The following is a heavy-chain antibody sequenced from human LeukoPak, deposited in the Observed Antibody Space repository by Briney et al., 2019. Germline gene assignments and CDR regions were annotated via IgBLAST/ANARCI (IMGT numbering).Heavy chain of an antibody. V-gene: IGHV4-59*08. CDR2: ISDIGSI. Sequence: SETLSLTCTVSGGSISSYYWSWIRRPPGKGLEWIAYISDIGSINYNPSLKSRVTISLETSKNQFSLKLSSVTAADTAVYYCAGHHPRNTVDFWGQGTLVTVSS. D-gene: IGHD2-8*02. J-gene: IGHJ4*02. CDR3: AGHHPRNTVDF. CDR1: GGSISSYY.